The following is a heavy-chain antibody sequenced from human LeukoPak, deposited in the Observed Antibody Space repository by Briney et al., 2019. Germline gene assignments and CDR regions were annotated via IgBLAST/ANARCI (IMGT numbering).Heavy chain of an antibody. CDR2: IKQDGSEK. CDR1: GFTFSSYW. V-gene: IGHV3-7*01. Sequence: GGSLRLSCAAFGFTFSSYWMSWVRQAPGKGLEWVANIKQDGSEKYYVDSVKGRFTISRDNAKNSLYLQMNSLRAEDTAVYYCARIGRGHDAFDIWGQGTMVTVSS. CDR3: ARIGRGHDAFDI. J-gene: IGHJ3*02. D-gene: IGHD3-10*01.